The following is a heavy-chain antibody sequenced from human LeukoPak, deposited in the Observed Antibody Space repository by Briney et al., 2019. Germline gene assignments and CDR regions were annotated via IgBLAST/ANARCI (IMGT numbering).Heavy chain of an antibody. J-gene: IGHJ5*02. D-gene: IGHD2-2*01. Sequence: GASVKVSCKDSGGTFSSYAISWVRQAPGQGLEWMGGIIPIIGTANYAQKFQGRVTITTDESTSTAYMELSSLRSEDTAVYYCARDGEEYCSSTSCYAWNWFDPWGQGTLVTVSS. V-gene: IGHV1-69*05. CDR3: ARDGEEYCSSTSCYAWNWFDP. CDR1: GGTFSSYA. CDR2: IIPIIGTA.